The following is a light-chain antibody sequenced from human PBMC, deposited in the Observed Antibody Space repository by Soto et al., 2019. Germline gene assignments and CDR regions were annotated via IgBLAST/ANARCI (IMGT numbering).Light chain of an antibody. J-gene: IGLJ3*02. CDR2: EVS. V-gene: IGLV2-14*01. CDR1: SSDVGGYNY. CDR3: SSYTSSSTRV. Sequence: QSALTQPASVSGSPGQSITISCTGTSSDVGGYNYVSWYQQHPGKAPKLMIYEVSNRPSGVSNRFSGSKSGNMASLTISGLQAEDGADYYCSSYTSSSTRVFGGGTKATVL.